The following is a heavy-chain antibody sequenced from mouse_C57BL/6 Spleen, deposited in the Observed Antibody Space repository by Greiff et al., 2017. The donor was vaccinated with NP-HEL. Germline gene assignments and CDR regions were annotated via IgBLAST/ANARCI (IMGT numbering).Heavy chain of an antibody. J-gene: IGHJ4*01. D-gene: IGHD1-1*01. CDR3: AKANYYGSSDYAMDY. CDR2: IYPGDGDT. CDR1: GYAFSSSW. V-gene: IGHV1-82*01. Sequence: VKLMESGPELVKPGASVKISCKASGYAFSSSWMNWVKQRPGKGLEWIGRIYPGDGDTNYNGKFKGKATLTVDKSSSTAYMQLSSLTSEDSAVYFCAKANYYGSSDYAMDYWGQGTSVTVSS.